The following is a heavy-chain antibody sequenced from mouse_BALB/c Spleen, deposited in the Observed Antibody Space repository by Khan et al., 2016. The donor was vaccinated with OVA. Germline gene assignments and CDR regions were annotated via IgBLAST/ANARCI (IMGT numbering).Heavy chain of an antibody. CDR1: GYTFTSYT. D-gene: IGHD2-14*01. V-gene: IGHV1-4*01. CDR3: VRDGAYHRNDGWFAY. J-gene: IGHJ3*01. Sequence: VKLLESGAELVRPGASVKMSCKASGYTFTSYTIHWIKKRPGQGLEWIGYINPSNDYTNYNQKFKDKATLTTDKSSTTAYLRLSSLTSDDSAVYNCVRDGAYHRNDGWFAYWGQGTLVTVSA. CDR2: INPSNDYT.